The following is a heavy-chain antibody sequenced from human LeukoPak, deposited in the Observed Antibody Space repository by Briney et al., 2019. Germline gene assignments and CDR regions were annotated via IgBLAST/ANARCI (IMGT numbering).Heavy chain of an antibody. V-gene: IGHV4-38-2*02. CDR1: GYSISSGYY. J-gene: IGHJ4*02. CDR2: IHHSGST. D-gene: IGHD6-6*01. CDR3: ARVHSSSQTFDY. Sequence: SETLSLTCTVSGYSISSGYYWGWIRQPPGKGLEWIGSIHHSGSTSCNPSLKSRVTISVDTFKNQFSLKLSSVTAADTAVYYCARVHSSSQTFDYWGQGTLVTVSS.